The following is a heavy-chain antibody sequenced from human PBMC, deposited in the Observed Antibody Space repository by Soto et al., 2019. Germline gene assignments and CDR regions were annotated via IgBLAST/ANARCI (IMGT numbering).Heavy chain of an antibody. CDR1: GFTFSSYG. J-gene: IGHJ6*02. D-gene: IGHD5-12*01. CDR2: ISYDGSNK. Sequence: PGGSLRLSCAASGFTFSSYGMHWVRQAPGKGLEWVAVISYDGSNKYYADSVKGRFTISRDNSKNTLYLQINSLRAEDTAVYYCAKDIGIVATKARVMDVWGQGTKVTVS. V-gene: IGHV3-30*18. CDR3: AKDIGIVATKARVMDV.